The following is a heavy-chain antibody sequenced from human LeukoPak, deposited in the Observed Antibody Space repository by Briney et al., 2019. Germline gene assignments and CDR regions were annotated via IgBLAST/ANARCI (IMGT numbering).Heavy chain of an antibody. J-gene: IGHJ4*02. Sequence: HTGGSLRLSCAASGFTFSSYWMHWVRQVPGKGLVWVSRINSDGSSRSYVDSVMGRFTISRDNAKNTLYLQLDSLRAEDTAVYYCARDHRGIYSPFDYWGQGTLVTVSS. D-gene: IGHD2-21*01. CDR3: ARDHRGIYSPFDY. CDR2: INSDGSSR. V-gene: IGHV3-74*01. CDR1: GFTFSSYW.